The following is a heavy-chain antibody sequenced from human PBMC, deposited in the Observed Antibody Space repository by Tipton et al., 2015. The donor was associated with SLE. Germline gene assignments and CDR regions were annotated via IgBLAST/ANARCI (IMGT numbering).Heavy chain of an antibody. CDR1: GGSLRSGNFY. V-gene: IGHV4-39*07. CDR3: AAEYDDTLGWFDP. J-gene: IGHJ5*02. CDR2: FYYSGST. Sequence: GLVKPSETLSLTCAVSGGSLRSGNFYWGWIRQPPGRGLDWIGSFYYSGSTYYDPSLKSRVTISLDTSKNQFSLKLSSVTAADTAVYYCAAEYDDTLGWFDPGGQGTLVTVSS. D-gene: IGHD3-16*01.